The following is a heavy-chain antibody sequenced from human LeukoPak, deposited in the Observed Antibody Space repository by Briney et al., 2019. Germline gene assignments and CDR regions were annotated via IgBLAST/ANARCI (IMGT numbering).Heavy chain of an antibody. V-gene: IGHV1-8*03. D-gene: IGHD3-3*01. J-gene: IGHJ4*02. Sequence: ASVKVSCKASGYTFTGYYMHWVRQAPGQGLEWMGWMNPNSGNTGYAQKFQGRVTITRNTSISTAYMELSSLRSEDTAVYYCARGLYHDFWSGYYTSQDFDYWGQGTLVTVSS. CDR2: MNPNSGNT. CDR3: ARGLYHDFWSGYYTSQDFDY. CDR1: GYTFTGYY.